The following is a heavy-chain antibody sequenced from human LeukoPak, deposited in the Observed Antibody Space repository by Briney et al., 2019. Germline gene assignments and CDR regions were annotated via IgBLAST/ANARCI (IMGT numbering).Heavy chain of an antibody. Sequence: GGSLRLSCAASGFTVSSNYMSWVRQAPGKGLEGVSVIYSGGSTYYAGSVKGRFTISRDNSKNTLYLQMNSLGAEDTAVYYCARVMYYDSSARFDYWGQGTLVTVSS. CDR1: GFTVSSNY. CDR3: ARVMYYDSSARFDY. CDR2: IYSGGST. D-gene: IGHD3-22*01. J-gene: IGHJ4*02. V-gene: IGHV3-66*02.